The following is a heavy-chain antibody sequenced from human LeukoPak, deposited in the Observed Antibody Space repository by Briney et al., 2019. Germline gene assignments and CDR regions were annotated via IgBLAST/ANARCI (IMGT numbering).Heavy chain of an antibody. CDR1: GFTFNSYG. J-gene: IGHJ4*02. Sequence: PGRSLRLSCAASGFTFNSYGMNWVRQAPGKGLEWVSYISGSSSTIYYADSVKGRFTISRDNAKNSLYLQMNSLRAEDTAVYYCATYSGYDRIFDYWGQGTLVTVSS. CDR3: ATYSGYDRIFDY. CDR2: ISGSSSTI. V-gene: IGHV3-48*01. D-gene: IGHD5-12*01.